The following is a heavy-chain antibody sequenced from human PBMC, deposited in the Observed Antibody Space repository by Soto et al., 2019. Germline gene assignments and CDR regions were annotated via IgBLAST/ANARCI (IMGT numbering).Heavy chain of an antibody. D-gene: IGHD2-2*01. CDR1: GGTFSSYA. J-gene: IGHJ4*02. CDR3: AREGDCSSTSCHSYFDY. V-gene: IGHV1-69*06. Sequence: QVQLVQSGAEVKKPGSSVKVSCKASGGTFSSYAISWVRQAPGQGLEWMGGIIPIFGTANYAQKFQGRVTITADKSTSTAYMELSSLRSEDRAVYYCAREGDCSSTSCHSYFDYWGQGTLVTVSS. CDR2: IIPIFGTA.